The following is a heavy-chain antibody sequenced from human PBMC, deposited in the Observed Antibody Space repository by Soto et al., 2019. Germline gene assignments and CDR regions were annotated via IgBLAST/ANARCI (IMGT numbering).Heavy chain of an antibody. V-gene: IGHV1-18*01. CDR2: ISAYNGNT. D-gene: IGHD5-18*01. CDR3: ASSLLVGYGLEGESD. CDR1: GYTFTSYG. J-gene: IGHJ4*02. Sequence: QVQLVQSGAEVKKPGASVKVSCKASGYTFTSYGISWVRQAPGQGLEWMGWISAYNGNTNYAQKLQGRVTMTTDTSTSTAYMELRSLRSAATAVYYCASSLLVGYGLEGESDWGQGTLVTVSS.